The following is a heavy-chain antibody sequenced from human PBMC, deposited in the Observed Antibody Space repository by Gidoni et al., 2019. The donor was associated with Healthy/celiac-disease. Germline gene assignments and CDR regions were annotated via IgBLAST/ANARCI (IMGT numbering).Heavy chain of an antibody. CDR1: GFTFSSYA. D-gene: IGHD5-12*01. V-gene: IGHV3-30*01. J-gene: IGHJ4*02. CDR3: AREVDPY. CDR2: ISYDGSNK. Sequence: QVQLVESGGGVVQPGRPLRLSCADSGFTFSSYALHWVRQAPGKGLEWVAVISYDGSNKYYADSVKGRFTISRDNSKNTLYLQMNSLRAEDTAVYYCAREVDPYWGQGTLVTVSS.